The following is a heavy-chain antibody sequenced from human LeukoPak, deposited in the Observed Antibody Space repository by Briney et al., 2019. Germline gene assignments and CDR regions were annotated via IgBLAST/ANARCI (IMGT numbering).Heavy chain of an antibody. J-gene: IGHJ4*02. CDR2: YHCGNT. CDR3: ARGQGWLPDH. V-gene: IGHV4-59*01. CDR1: GASISSDC. Sequence: SETLSLTCTVSGASISSDCWIWIRQTPGKGPEWIGYHCGNTDYNPSPKTRVSISVDTSKNQFSLKFNSISTADTAVYYCARGQGWLPDHWGQGSLVTVSS. D-gene: IGHD6-19*01.